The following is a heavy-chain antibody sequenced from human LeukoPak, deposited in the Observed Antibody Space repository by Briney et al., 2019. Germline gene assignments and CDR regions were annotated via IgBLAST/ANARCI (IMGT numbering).Heavy chain of an antibody. J-gene: IGHJ4*02. D-gene: IGHD3-16*01. CDR3: ARQPGTGGINL. CDR1: GGSISSYI. CDR2: IYTSGST. V-gene: IGHV4-4*08. Sequence: SETLSLTCSVSGGSISSYIWSWIRQPPGKGLEWIGYIYTSGSTNYNPSLKSRVTIAVDRSKNQFSLKLNAVTAADTAFYYWARQPGTGGINLWGQGTLVTVSS.